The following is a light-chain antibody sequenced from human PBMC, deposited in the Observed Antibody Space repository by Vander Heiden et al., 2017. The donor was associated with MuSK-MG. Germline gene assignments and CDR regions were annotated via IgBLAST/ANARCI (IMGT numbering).Light chain of an antibody. Sequence: QSALIQPASVSGSPGQSITISCTGTASDIGAYNYVSWYQQHPGTAPKLLIYDVASRPSGVSNRFSGSKSGNTASLTISGLQAEDEALYYCDSFTSSTTVVFGGGTKLTVL. CDR1: ASDIGAYNY. J-gene: IGLJ2*01. CDR3: DSFTSSTTVV. V-gene: IGLV2-14*03. CDR2: DVA.